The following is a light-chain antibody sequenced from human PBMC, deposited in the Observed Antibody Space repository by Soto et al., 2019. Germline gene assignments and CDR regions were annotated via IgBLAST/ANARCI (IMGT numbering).Light chain of an antibody. J-gene: IGLJ1*01. CDR2: EVS. V-gene: IGLV2-14*01. CDR3: SSYTSSRGYV. CDR1: SSDVGGYNY. Sequence: QSVLTQPASVSGSPGQSITISCTGTSSDVGGYNYVSWYQQHPGKAPKLMIYEVSNRPSGVSNRFSGSKSGNTASLTISGLQAEDEADYYCSSYTSSRGYVFGTGTQLTVL.